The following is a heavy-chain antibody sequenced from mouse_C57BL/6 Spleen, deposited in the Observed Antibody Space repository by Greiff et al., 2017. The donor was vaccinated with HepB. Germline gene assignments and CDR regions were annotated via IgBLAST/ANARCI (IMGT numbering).Heavy chain of an antibody. CDR2: INPNNGGT. V-gene: IGHV1-26*01. CDR3: ARRITTVVAHDY. CDR1: GYTFTDYY. D-gene: IGHD1-1*01. Sequence: EVQLQQSGPELVKPGASVKISCKASGYTFTDYYMNWVKQSHGKSLEWIGDINPNNGGTSYNQKFKGKATLTVDKSSSTAYMELRSLTSEDSAVYYCARRITTVVAHDYWGQGTTLTVSS. J-gene: IGHJ2*01.